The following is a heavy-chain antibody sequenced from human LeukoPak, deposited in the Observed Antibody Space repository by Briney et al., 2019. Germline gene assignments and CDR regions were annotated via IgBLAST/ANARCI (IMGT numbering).Heavy chain of an antibody. D-gene: IGHD5-18*01. V-gene: IGHV4-59*01. J-gene: IGHJ4*02. CDR3: RVDTRFFDY. CDR1: GGSISSYY. Sequence: SETLSLTCTVSGGSISSYYWSWIRQPPGKGLEWIGYIYYSGSTNYNPSLKSRVTISVDTSKNQFSLKLSSVTAADTAVYYCRVDTRFFDYWGQGTLVTVSS. CDR2: IYYSGST.